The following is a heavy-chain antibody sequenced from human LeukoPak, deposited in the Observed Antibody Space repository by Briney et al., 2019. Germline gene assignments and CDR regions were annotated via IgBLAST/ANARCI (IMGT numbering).Heavy chain of an antibody. CDR3: ARLVGQLGTAY. CDR1: GITFSSYA. J-gene: IGHJ4*02. CDR2: ISYDGSNK. D-gene: IGHD7-27*01. Sequence: GGSLRLSCAASGITFSSYAMHGVRQAPGKGLEWVAVISYDGSNKYCADSVKGRFTISRDNSKNTLYLQMNSLRAEDTAVYYCARLVGQLGTAYWGQRTLVTVSS. V-gene: IGHV3-30-3*01.